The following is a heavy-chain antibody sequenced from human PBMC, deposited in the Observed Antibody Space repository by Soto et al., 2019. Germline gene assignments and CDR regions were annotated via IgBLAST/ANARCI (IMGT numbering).Heavy chain of an antibody. CDR3: AKDRDRTYDFWSGYGFDP. V-gene: IGHV6-1*01. CDR1: GDSVSSNSAA. D-gene: IGHD3-3*01. Sequence: PSQTLSLTCAVSGDSVSSNSAAWNWIRQSPSRGLEWLGRTYYRSKWYNDYAVSVKSRITINPDTSKNQFSLQLNSVTPEDTAVYFCAKDRDRTYDFWSGYGFDPWGQGTLVTVSS. J-gene: IGHJ5*02. CDR2: TYYRSKWYN.